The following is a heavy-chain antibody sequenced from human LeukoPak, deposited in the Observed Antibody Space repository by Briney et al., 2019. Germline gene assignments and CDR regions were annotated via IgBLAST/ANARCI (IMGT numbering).Heavy chain of an antibody. Sequence: GGSLRLSCVASGFSFSSYEMNWVRQAPGEGREWVSYISSSGSNIYYADSVKGRFTISRDNAKNSLYLQMNSLRAEDTAVDYCARDPPYYSCPGLDYWGQGTLVTVSS. CDR3: ARDPPYYSCPGLDY. V-gene: IGHV3-48*03. D-gene: IGHD3-10*01. CDR1: GFSFSSYE. CDR2: ISSSGSNI. J-gene: IGHJ4*02.